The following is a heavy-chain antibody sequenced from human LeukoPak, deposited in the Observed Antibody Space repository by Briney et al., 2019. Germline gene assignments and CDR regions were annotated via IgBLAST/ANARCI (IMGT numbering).Heavy chain of an antibody. CDR1: GGSISSGSYY. V-gene: IGHV4-61*02. CDR3: ARDQRSGYSGYDYYYYYYMDV. J-gene: IGHJ6*03. D-gene: IGHD5-12*01. Sequence: SETLSLTCTVSGGSISSGSYYGSWIRQPAGKGLEWIGRIYTSRSTNYNPSLKSRVTISVDTSKNQFSLKLNSVTAADTAVYYCARDQRSGYSGYDYYYYYYMDVWGKGTTVTVSS. CDR2: IYTSRST.